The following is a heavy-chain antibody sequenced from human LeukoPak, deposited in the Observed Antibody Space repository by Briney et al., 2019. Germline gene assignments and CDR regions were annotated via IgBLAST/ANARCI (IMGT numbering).Heavy chain of an antibody. V-gene: IGHV3-7*04. CDR1: GFTFSSYW. CDR2: IKQDGSEK. D-gene: IGHD3-22*01. CDR3: ARGYDTGF. J-gene: IGHJ4*02. Sequence: VQPGRSLRLSCAASGFTFSSYWMNWVRQVPGKGLEWVANIKQDGSEKHYVDSVKGRFTISRDNAKNSVYLQMNSLRAEDTAAYYCARGYDTGFWGQGTLVTVSS.